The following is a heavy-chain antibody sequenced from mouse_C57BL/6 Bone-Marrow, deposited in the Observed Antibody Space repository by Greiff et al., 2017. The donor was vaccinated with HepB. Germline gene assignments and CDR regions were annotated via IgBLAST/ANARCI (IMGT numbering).Heavy chain of an antibody. D-gene: IGHD1-1*01. CDR3: ARRYYGSSLAWFAY. CDR1: GYAFTNYL. V-gene: IGHV1-54*01. CDR2: INPGSGGT. Sequence: QVQLQQSGAELVRPGTSVKVSCKASGYAFTNYLIEWVKQRPGQGLEWIGVINPGSGGTNYNEKFKGKATLTADKSSSTAYMQLSSLTSEDSAVYSCARRYYGSSLAWFAYWGQGTLVTVSA. J-gene: IGHJ3*01.